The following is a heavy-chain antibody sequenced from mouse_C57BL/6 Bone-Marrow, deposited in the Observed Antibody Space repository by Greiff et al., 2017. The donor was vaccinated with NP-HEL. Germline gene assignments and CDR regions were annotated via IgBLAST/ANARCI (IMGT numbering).Heavy chain of an antibody. Sequence: LQESGAELARPGASVKLSCKASGYTFTSYGISWVKQRTGQGLEWIGEIYPRSGNTYYNEKFKGKATLTADKSSSTAYMELRSLTSEDSAVYFCASGMYYFESRTGYFDVWGTGTTVTVSS. CDR2: IYPRSGNT. D-gene: IGHD1-1*01. V-gene: IGHV1-81*01. J-gene: IGHJ1*03. CDR3: ASGMYYFESRTGYFDV. CDR1: GYTFTSYG.